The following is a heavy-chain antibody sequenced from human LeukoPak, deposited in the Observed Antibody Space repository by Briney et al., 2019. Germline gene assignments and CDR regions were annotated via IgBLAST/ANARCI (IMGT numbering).Heavy chain of an antibody. CDR1: RFTFSSYA. CDR2: ISSNGGST. Sequence: GGSLRLSCAASRFTFSSYAMHWVRQAPGKGLEYVSAISSNGGSTYCADSVKGRFTISRDNSKNTLYLQMGSLRAEDMAVYYCARGRRCSSTSCYAGHFDYWGQGTLVTVSS. V-gene: IGHV3-64*02. J-gene: IGHJ4*02. CDR3: ARGRRCSSTSCYAGHFDY. D-gene: IGHD2-2*01.